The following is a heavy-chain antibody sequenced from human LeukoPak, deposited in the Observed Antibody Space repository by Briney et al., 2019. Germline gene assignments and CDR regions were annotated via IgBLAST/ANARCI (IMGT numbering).Heavy chain of an antibody. D-gene: IGHD3-9*01. CDR2: ISYDGSNK. Sequence: GGSLRLSCTGSGFTFSSNDMSWVRQAPGKGLEWVADISYDGSNKYYAESVKGRFTISRDNTKNTLYLQRNSLRAEDTAEYYCARSRYFDWSNEDYWGQGTLVTVSS. CDR1: GFTFSSND. CDR3: ARSRYFDWSNEDY. V-gene: IGHV3-30-3*01. J-gene: IGHJ4*02.